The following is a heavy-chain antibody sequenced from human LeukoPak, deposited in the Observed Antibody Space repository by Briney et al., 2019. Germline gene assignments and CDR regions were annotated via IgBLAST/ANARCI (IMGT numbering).Heavy chain of an antibody. Sequence: SETLSLTCTVSGGSISSGGYYWSWIRQHPGKGLEWIGYIYYSGSTYYNPSLKSRVTISVDTSKNQFSLKLSSVTAADTAVYXXXXXXXXXXGSCYHLDYWGQGTLVTVSS. CDR2: IYYSGST. J-gene: IGHJ4*02. CDR3: XXXXXXXXGSCYHLDY. CDR1: GGSISSGGYY. D-gene: IGHD2-15*01. V-gene: IGHV4-31*03.